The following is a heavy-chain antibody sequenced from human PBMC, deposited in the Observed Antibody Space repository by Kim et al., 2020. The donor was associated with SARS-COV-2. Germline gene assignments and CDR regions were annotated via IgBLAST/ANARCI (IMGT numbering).Heavy chain of an antibody. D-gene: IGHD2-21*01. CDR3: AKRIVSAITYVSMDV. V-gene: IGHV1-69*05. CDR2: MIPICDRG. Sequence: SVKVSCKTAGDTFSTHAISWVRQAPGQGLEWMGGMIPICDRGDYVQKFEGRVTITTDKSTSTAYMELSGLRSEDTAVYYCAKRIVSAITYVSMDVEGQG. CDR1: GDTFSTHA. J-gene: IGHJ6*01.